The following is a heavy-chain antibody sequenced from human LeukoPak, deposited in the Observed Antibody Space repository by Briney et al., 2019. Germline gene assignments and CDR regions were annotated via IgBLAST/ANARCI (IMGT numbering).Heavy chain of an antibody. V-gene: IGHV3-11*01. Sequence: AGGSLRLSCAASGFTFSDYYMSWIRQAPGKGLEWVSYISSSGSTIYYADSVKGRFTISRDNAKNSLYLQMNSRRAEDTAVYYCASRSGSYLYYFDYWGQGTLVTVSS. D-gene: IGHD1-26*01. J-gene: IGHJ4*02. CDR2: ISSSGSTI. CDR1: GFTFSDYY. CDR3: ASRSGSYLYYFDY.